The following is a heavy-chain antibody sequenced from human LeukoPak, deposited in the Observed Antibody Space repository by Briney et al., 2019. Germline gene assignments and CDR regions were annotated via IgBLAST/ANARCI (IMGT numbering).Heavy chain of an antibody. V-gene: IGHV3-23*01. CDR3: ATPPYSYGSFDY. J-gene: IGHJ4*02. CDR1: GFTFSSYA. Sequence: GGSLRLSCAASGFTFSSYAMSWVRQAPGKGLEWVSAISGSGGSTYYADSVKGRFTISRDNSKNTLYLQMNSLRAEDMAVYYCATPPYSYGSFDYWGQGTLVTVSS. D-gene: IGHD5-18*01. CDR2: ISGSGGST.